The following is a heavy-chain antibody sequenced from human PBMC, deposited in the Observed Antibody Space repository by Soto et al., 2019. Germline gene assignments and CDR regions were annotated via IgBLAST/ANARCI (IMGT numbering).Heavy chain of an antibody. J-gene: IGHJ6*02. D-gene: IGHD1-26*01. CDR2: ISAYNGNT. CDR3: ARGRVGARDYYYYGMDV. V-gene: IGHV1-18*01. Sequence: ASVKVSCKASGYTFTSYGISWVRQAPGQGLEWMGWISAYNGNTNYAQKLQGRVTMTTDTSTSTAYMELRSLRSDDTAVYYCARGRVGARDYYYYGMDVWGQGTTVTVSS. CDR1: GYTFTSYG.